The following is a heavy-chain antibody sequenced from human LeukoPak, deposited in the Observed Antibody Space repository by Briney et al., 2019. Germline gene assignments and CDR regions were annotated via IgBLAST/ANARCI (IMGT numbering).Heavy chain of an antibody. V-gene: IGHV3-64*01. Sequence: GGSLRLSCAASGFTFSSYAMHWVRQAPGKGLEYVSAISSNGGSTYYANSVKGRFTISRDNAKNSLYLQMNSLRVEDTAVYYCARDLPAVGGGYFDYWGQGTLVTVSS. D-gene: IGHD2-2*01. J-gene: IGHJ4*02. CDR2: ISSNGGST. CDR3: ARDLPAVGGGYFDY. CDR1: GFTFSSYA.